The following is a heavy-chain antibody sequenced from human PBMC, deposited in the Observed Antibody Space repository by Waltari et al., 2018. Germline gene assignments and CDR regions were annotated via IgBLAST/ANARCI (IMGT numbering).Heavy chain of an antibody. J-gene: IGHJ4*02. CDR3: VRHSRGGKNYGFDY. CDR1: GYSFINYW. CDR2: VFPNDSDT. Sequence: EVQLVQSGAEVKKPGESLKISCKGSGYSFINYWIGWVRQMPGKGLEWMGIVFPNDSDTRYSPSFQGHVTISADKSINTAYLQWNSLKASDIATYYCVRHSRGGKNYGFDYWGQGTLVTVSS. D-gene: IGHD5-18*01. V-gene: IGHV5-51*01.